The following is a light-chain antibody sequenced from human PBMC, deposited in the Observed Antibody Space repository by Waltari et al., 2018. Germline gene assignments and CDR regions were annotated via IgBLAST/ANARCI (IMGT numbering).Light chain of an antibody. Sequence: IQLTQSPSSLSASVGDRVTITCRSSQGISTYLAWYQQKPGEAPKLLIYAASTLQSGVPSRFSGSGSGTDFTLTISRLEPEDFAVYYCQQYGSSLTWTFGQGTKVEIK. J-gene: IGKJ1*01. CDR3: QQYGSSLTWT. CDR1: QGISTY. CDR2: AAS. V-gene: IGKV1-9*01.